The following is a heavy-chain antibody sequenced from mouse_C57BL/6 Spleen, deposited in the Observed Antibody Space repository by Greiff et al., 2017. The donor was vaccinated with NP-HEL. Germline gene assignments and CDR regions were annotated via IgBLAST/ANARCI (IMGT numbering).Heavy chain of an antibody. CDR3: ARDLYDGYFDY. J-gene: IGHJ2*01. D-gene: IGHD2-3*01. Sequence: QVQLQQPGAELVKPGASVKLSCKASGYTFTSYWMHWVKQRPGQGLEWIGMIHPNSGSTNYNEKFKSKATLTVDKSSSPAYMQLSILTSEDSAVYYCARDLYDGYFDYWGQGTTLTVSS. V-gene: IGHV1-64*01. CDR2: IHPNSGST. CDR1: GYTFTSYW.